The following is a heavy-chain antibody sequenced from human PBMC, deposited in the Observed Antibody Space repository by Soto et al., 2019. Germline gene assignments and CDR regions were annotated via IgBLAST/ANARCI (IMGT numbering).Heavy chain of an antibody. CDR3: AVGYCSSNSCSPALYYYYGMDV. D-gene: IGHD2-2*01. J-gene: IGHJ6*02. V-gene: IGHV1-69*06. CDR2: IIPIFGTA. CDR1: GGTFSSYA. Sequence: ASVKVSCKASGGTFSSYAISWVRQAPGQGLEWMGGIIPIFGTANYAQKFQGRVTITADKSTSTAYMELSSLRSEDTAVYYCAVGYCSSNSCSPALYYYYGMDVWGQGTTVTVSS.